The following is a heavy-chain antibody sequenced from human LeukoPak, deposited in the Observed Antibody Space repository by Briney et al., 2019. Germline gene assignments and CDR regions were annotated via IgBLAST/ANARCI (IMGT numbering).Heavy chain of an antibody. Sequence: GGSLRLSCAASGFTLSSYDMHWVRQAPGKGLEWVTVISYDGSNKYYGDSVKGRFTISRDNSKNTLYLKMNSLRAEDTAVYYCARARDYGSGKANAFDIWGQGTMVTVSS. D-gene: IGHD3-10*01. J-gene: IGHJ3*02. V-gene: IGHV3-30*03. CDR2: ISYDGSNK. CDR1: GFTLSSYD. CDR3: ARARDYGSGKANAFDI.